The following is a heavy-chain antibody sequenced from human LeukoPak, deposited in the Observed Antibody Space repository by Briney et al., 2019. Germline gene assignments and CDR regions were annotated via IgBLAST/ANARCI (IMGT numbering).Heavy chain of an antibody. V-gene: IGHV4-59*08. Sequence: PSETLSLTCTVPGGSISSYYWSWIRQPPGKGLEWIGYIYYSGSTNYNPSLKSRVTISVDTSKNQFSLKLSSVTAADTAVYYCARHTSIRDAFDIWGQGTMVTVSS. CDR3: ARHTSIRDAFDI. CDR1: GGSISSYY. J-gene: IGHJ3*02. D-gene: IGHD4-17*01. CDR2: IYYSGST.